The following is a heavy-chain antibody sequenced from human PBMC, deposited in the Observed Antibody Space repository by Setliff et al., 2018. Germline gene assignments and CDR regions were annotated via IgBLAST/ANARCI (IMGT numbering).Heavy chain of an antibody. CDR1: GYTFTSYD. V-gene: IGHV1-8*01. CDR3: ARAPAYVGNLMVVVTTEGYYFAS. Sequence: ASVKVSCKASGYTFTSYDINWVRQATGQGLEWMGWMNPNSGNTGYAQKFHGRVTMTRNTSISTAYMELNSLRSEDTAVYFCARAPAYVGNLMVVVTTEGYYFASWGQGTLVTVSS. J-gene: IGHJ4*02. CDR2: MNPNSGNT. D-gene: IGHD3-22*01.